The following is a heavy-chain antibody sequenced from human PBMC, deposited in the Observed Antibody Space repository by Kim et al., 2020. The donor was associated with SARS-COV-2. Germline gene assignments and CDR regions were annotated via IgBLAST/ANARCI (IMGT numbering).Heavy chain of an antibody. CDR1: GFTFSSYA. CDR2: IYSGGSST. CDR3: ATTPSGWIFDY. Sequence: GGSLRLSCAASGFTFSSYAMSWVRQAPGMGLEWVSAIYSGGSSTYYADSVKGRFTISRDNSKNTLYLQINSLRAEDTAVYYCATTPSGWIFDYWGQGTMVTVAS. V-gene: IGHV3-23*03. J-gene: IGHJ4*02. D-gene: IGHD6-19*01.